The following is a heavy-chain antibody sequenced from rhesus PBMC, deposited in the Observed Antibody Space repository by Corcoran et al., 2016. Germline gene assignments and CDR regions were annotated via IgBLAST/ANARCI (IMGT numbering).Heavy chain of an antibody. V-gene: IGHV1S9*01. CDR3: TRRTAGTVRGFDY. CDR1: GYTFTSNY. CDR2: MKPSTGNT. D-gene: IGHD5-24*01. Sequence: QVQLVQSGAEVKKPGASVKLSCKASGYTFTSNYLHWVRQAPGHGLGWMGWMKPSTGNTGYAQKFQGIVTMTRDTSTSTAYMELSSRRSEDTAVYFCTRRTAGTVRGFDYWGQGVLVTVSS. J-gene: IGHJ4*01.